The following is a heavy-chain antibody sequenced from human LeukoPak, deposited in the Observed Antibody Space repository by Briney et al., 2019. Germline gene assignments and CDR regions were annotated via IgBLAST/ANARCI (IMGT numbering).Heavy chain of an antibody. V-gene: IGHV3-7*01. CDR3: ARDVLGYYDFWSGPPPYYYYYMDV. J-gene: IGHJ6*03. CDR2: IKQDGSEK. D-gene: IGHD3-3*01. Sequence: GSLRLSCAASGFTFDDYGMHWVRQAPGKGLEWVANIKQDGSEKYYVDSVKGRFTISRDNAKNSLYLQMNSLRAEDTAVYYCARDVLGYYDFWSGPPPYYYYYMDVWGKGTTVTVSS. CDR1: GFTFDDYG.